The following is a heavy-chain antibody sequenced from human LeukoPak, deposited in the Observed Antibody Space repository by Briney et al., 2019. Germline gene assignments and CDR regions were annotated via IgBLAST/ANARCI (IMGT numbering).Heavy chain of an antibody. V-gene: IGHV1-18*01. D-gene: IGHD6-6*01. J-gene: IGHJ6*03. CDR1: GYTFTSYG. Sequence: ASVKVSCKASGYTFTSYGISWVRQAPGQGLEWMGWISAYNGNTNYAQKLQGRVTVTTDTSTSTAYMELRSLRSDDTAVYYCARAFVSSIAARSRYYYYYMDVWGKGTTATVSS. CDR2: ISAYNGNT. CDR3: ARAFVSSIAARSRYYYYYMDV.